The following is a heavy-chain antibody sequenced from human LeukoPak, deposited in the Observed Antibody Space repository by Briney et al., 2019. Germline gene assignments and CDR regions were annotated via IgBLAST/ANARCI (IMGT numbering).Heavy chain of an antibody. D-gene: IGHD2-2*01. J-gene: IGHJ4*02. V-gene: IGHV4-38-2*02. Sequence: SETLSLTCTVSGYSISSGYFWGWIRQPPGKGLGWIANIYHSGTTYFNQSLKSRVALSIDTSKNQFSLKLSSVTAAESAVYYCARSYQLPSYYFDHWGPGALVTVSS. CDR2: IYHSGTT. CDR1: GYSISSGYF. CDR3: ARSYQLPSYYFDH.